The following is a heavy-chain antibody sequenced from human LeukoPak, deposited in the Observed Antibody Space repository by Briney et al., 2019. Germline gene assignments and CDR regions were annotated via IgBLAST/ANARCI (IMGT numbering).Heavy chain of an antibody. CDR3: ARHIGYSGYDLYYFDY. D-gene: IGHD5-12*01. J-gene: IGHJ4*02. CDR2: IYAGYSDT. Sequence: GESLKISRKGSGYSFTSYWIGWVRQMPGKGLEWVGIIYAGYSDTRYSPSFQGQVTISADKSISTAYLQWSSLKASDTAMYYCARHIGYSGYDLYYFDYWGQGTLVTVSS. V-gene: IGHV5-51*01. CDR1: GYSFTSYW.